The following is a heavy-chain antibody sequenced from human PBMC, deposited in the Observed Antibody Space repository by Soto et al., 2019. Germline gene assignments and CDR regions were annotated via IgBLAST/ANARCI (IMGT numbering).Heavy chain of an antibody. J-gene: IGHJ4*02. Sequence: QVQLVQSGAEVKKPGSSVKVSCKASGGTFSSYAISWVRQAPGQGLEWMGGIIPIFGTANYAQKFQGRVTITADEFTSTAYMELSSLRSEDTAVYYCARDRAKVYYYDSSGYYYYFDYWGQGTLVTVSS. CDR2: IIPIFGTA. CDR1: GGTFSSYA. V-gene: IGHV1-69*01. CDR3: ARDRAKVYYYDSSGYYYYFDY. D-gene: IGHD3-22*01.